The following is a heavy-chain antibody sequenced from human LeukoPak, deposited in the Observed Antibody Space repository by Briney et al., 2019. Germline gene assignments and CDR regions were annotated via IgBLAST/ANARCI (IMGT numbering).Heavy chain of an antibody. CDR1: GYTFTGYY. CDR3: ARRTYSRSSSIFDN. Sequence: ASVKVSCKASGYTFTGYYMHWVRQAPGQGLEWMGWINPNSGGTNYAQKFQGRVTMTRDTSISTAYMELSRLRSDDTAVYYCARRTYSRSSSIFDNWGQGTLVTVSS. D-gene: IGHD6-6*01. V-gene: IGHV1-2*02. J-gene: IGHJ4*02. CDR2: INPNSGGT.